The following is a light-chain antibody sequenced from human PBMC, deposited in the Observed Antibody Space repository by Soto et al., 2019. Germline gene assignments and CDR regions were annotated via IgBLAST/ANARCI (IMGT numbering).Light chain of an antibody. Sequence: EIVMTQSPATLSVSPGERATLSCRASQSVSSNLAWYQQKPGQAPRLLIYRASTRATGIPARFSGSGSGTEFTLTISSLKSEDFAVYYCQQYNNWPPWTFGQGTKVEIK. CDR1: QSVSSN. CDR3: QQYNNWPPWT. CDR2: RAS. V-gene: IGKV3-15*01. J-gene: IGKJ1*01.